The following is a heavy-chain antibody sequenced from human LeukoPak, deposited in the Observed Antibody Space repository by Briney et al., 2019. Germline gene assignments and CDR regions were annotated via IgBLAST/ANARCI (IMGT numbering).Heavy chain of an antibody. J-gene: IGHJ4*02. Sequence: PGGSLRLSCAASGFSFNNYWMSWVRQAPGKGLEWVANINQAGSDKYYLDSVKGRFTISRDNAENSLYLQVNSLRAEDTAVYYCARGMIRGVMDDYWGQGTLVTVSS. CDR2: INQAGSDK. CDR1: GFSFNNYW. V-gene: IGHV3-7*05. CDR3: ARGMIRGVMDDY. D-gene: IGHD3-10*01.